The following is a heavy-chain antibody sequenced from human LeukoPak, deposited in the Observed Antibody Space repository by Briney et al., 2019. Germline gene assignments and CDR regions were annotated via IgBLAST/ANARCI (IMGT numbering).Heavy chain of an antibody. Sequence: GGSLRLSCAASGFTFSSYWMHWVRQAPGKGLVWVSRINSDGSTTNYADSVKGRFTISRDNSKNTLFLQMNSLRAEDTAVYYCARTGKGGSYSDYWGQGTLVTVSS. V-gene: IGHV3-74*01. CDR1: GFTFSSYW. D-gene: IGHD1-26*01. CDR2: INSDGSTT. J-gene: IGHJ4*02. CDR3: ARTGKGGSYSDY.